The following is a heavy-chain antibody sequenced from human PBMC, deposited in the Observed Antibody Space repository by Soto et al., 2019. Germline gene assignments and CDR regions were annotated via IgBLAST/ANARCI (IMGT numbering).Heavy chain of an antibody. CDR3: ARDTPPTDY. V-gene: IGHV1-18*01. CDR1: GYTFTSYH. CDR2: FSAYNTNT. Sequence: QVQLVQSGAEVKEPGASVKVSCKTSGYTFTSYHISWVRQAPGQGLEWMGWFSAYNTNTNYAQKFQGRVTMTTDTLTSTAYMELRSLRSDDTAVYYCARDTPPTDYWGQGTLVTVSS. J-gene: IGHJ4*02.